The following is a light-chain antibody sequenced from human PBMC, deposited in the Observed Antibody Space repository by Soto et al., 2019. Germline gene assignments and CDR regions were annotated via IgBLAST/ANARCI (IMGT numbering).Light chain of an antibody. J-gene: IGKJ1*01. Sequence: DIQMTQSPSSQSASVGDRVTITCRASQGISNYLAWYRQKPGKVPKLLIYAASTLQSGVPSRFSGSGSGTDFTLTISSLQPADVATYYCQKYNSAPRTFGQGTKVEIK. V-gene: IGKV1-27*01. CDR2: AAS. CDR3: QKYNSAPRT. CDR1: QGISNY.